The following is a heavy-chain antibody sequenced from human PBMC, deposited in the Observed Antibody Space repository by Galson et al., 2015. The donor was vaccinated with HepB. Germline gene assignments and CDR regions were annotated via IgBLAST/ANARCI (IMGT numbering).Heavy chain of an antibody. CDR3: ARGLLYYYDSSGYYYVPKTVHMPYYFDY. CDR1: GGSFSGYY. CDR2: INYSGST. D-gene: IGHD3-22*01. Sequence: ETLSLTCAVYGGSFSGYYWNWIRQPPGKGLEWIGEINYSGSTNYNPSLKSRVTISVDTSKNQFSLKLSSVTAADTAVYYCARGLLYYYDSSGYYYVPKTVHMPYYFDYWGQGTLVTVSS. V-gene: IGHV4-34*01. J-gene: IGHJ4*02.